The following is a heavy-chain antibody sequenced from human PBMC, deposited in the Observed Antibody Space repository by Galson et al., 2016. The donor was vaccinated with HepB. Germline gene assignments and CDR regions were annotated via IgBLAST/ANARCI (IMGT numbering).Heavy chain of an antibody. CDR1: GFPFSDYY. CDR3: AREPVRLDDLLTGPPKNPDY. D-gene: IGHD3-9*01. J-gene: IGHJ4*02. Sequence: SLRLSCAASGFPFSDYYMTWIRQTPGKGLEWVTHMSSRGIYTKYADSVKGRFTISRDNAKNSLYLQMNSLRAEDTAVYYCAREPVRLDDLLTGPPKNPDYWGQGTLVTVSS. CDR2: MSSRGIYT. V-gene: IGHV3-11*06.